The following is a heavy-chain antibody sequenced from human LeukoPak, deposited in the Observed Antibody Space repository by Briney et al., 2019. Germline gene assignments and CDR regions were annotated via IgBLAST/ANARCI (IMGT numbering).Heavy chain of an antibody. CDR3: AKRYCSSTSCSYYYYYGLDV. Sequence: GGSLRLSCAASGFTFSHYGMHWVRQAPGKGLEWVALIWDDGNKKSHADTVKGRFTISRDNSKNTLYLQMNSLRAEDTAVYYCAKRYCSSTSCSYYYYYGLDVWGQGTTVTVSS. V-gene: IGHV3-33*06. D-gene: IGHD2-2*01. J-gene: IGHJ6*02. CDR2: IWDDGNKK. CDR1: GFTFSHYG.